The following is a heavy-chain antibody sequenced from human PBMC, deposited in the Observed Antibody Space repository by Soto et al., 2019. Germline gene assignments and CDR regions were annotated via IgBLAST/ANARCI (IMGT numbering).Heavy chain of an antibody. CDR2: IYHSGST. Sequence: SETLSLTCAVSGGSISSGGYSWSWIRQPPGKGLEWIGYIYHSGSTCYNPSLKSRVTISVDRSKNQFSLKLSSVTAADTAVYYCASGLVTTLHYWGQGTLVTVS. V-gene: IGHV4-30-2*01. J-gene: IGHJ4*02. CDR3: ASGLVTTLHY. CDR1: GGSISSGGYS. D-gene: IGHD4-17*01.